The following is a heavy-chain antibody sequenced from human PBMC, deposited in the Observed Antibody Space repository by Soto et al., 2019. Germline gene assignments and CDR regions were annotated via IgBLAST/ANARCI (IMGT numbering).Heavy chain of an antibody. Sequence: ASVKVSCKASGYTFTGYYMHWVRQAPGQGLEWMGWINPNSGGTNYAQKFQGWVTMTRDTSISTAYMELRSLRSDDTAVYYCAREGIGDSSGYYYFDYWGQGTLVTVSS. CDR3: AREGIGDSSGYYYFDY. V-gene: IGHV1-2*04. CDR1: GYTFTGYY. D-gene: IGHD3-22*01. J-gene: IGHJ4*02. CDR2: INPNSGGT.